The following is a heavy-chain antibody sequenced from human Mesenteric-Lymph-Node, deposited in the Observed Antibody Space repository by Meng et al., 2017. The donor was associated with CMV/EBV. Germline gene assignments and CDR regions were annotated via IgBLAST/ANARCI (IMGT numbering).Heavy chain of an antibody. CDR3: ARDKGVGGINYYYYGMDV. D-gene: IGHD3-16*01. V-gene: IGHV3-48*01. CDR1: GFTFSSYS. Sequence: GESLKISCAASGFTFSSYSMSWIRQAPGKGLEWVSYISSSGSTIYYADSVKGRFTISRDNSKNTLYLQMNSLRAEDTAVYYCARDKGVGGINYYYYGMDVWGQGTTVTVSS. CDR2: ISSSGSTI. J-gene: IGHJ6*02.